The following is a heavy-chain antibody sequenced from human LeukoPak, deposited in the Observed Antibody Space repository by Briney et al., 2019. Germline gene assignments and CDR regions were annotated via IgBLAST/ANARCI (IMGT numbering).Heavy chain of an antibody. D-gene: IGHD3-10*01. CDR1: GYTLTTYG. Sequence: ASVKVSCKASGYTLTTYGISWVRQAPGQGLEWMGWISAYNGNTNYAQKLQGRVTMTTDTSTSTAYMDLRSLRSDDTAAYYCAMVRGLVSWFDPWGQGTLVTVSS. CDR2: ISAYNGNT. J-gene: IGHJ5*02. CDR3: AMVRGLVSWFDP. V-gene: IGHV1-18*01.